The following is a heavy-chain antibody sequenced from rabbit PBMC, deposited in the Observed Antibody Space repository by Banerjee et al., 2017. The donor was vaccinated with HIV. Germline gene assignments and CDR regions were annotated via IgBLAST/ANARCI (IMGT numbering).Heavy chain of an antibody. CDR1: GFSFSSSYD. J-gene: IGHJ4*01. V-gene: IGHV1S45*01. CDR2: IYTGNGKT. Sequence: QEQLVESGGGLVKPGASLTLTCTASGFSFSSSYDMCWVRQAPGKGLEWIGCIYTGNGKTYYASWAKGRFTISKSSSTTVTLQMTSLTAADTATYFCARGGGLWGQGTLVTVS. CDR3: ARGGGL.